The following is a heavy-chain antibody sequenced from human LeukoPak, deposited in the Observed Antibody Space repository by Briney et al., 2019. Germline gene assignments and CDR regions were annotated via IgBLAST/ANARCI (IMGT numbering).Heavy chain of an antibody. CDR2: IIPIFGTA. Sequence: ASVTVSCKASRGTFSSYAITWVRQAPGQGLEWMGGIIPIFGTANYAQKFQGRVTITADEFTSTAYMELSSLRSEDTAVYYCARVAGGRYCSSTSCYMRGWFDPWGQGTLVTVSS. J-gene: IGHJ5*02. V-gene: IGHV1-69*13. CDR1: RGTFSSYA. D-gene: IGHD2-2*02. CDR3: ARVAGGRYCSSTSCYMRGWFDP.